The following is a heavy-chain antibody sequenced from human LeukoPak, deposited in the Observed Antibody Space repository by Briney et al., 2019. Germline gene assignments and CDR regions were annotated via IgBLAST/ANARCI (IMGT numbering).Heavy chain of an antibody. CDR1: GGSISSYY. Sequence: SETLSLTCTVSGGSISSYYWSWIRQPPGKGLEWIGYIYYSGSTNYNPSLKSRVTISVDTSKNQFSLKLSSVTAADTAVYYCARHTPQRKSFQHWGQGTLVTVSS. CDR3: ARHTPQRKSFQH. J-gene: IGHJ1*01. V-gene: IGHV4-59*08. CDR2: IYYSGST.